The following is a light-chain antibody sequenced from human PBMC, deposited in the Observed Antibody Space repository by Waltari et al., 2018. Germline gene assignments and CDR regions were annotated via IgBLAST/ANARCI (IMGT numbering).Light chain of an antibody. J-gene: IGLJ3*02. Sequence: SALTQPRSVSVSPGQSVTISCTGTTSDVGGYNYVSWYQHHPGKAPKLMIFDVTQRPSGVPDRFSGSKSANTASLTISGLQAEDEADYYCCSFAGTYTWVFGGGTKVTVL. CDR1: TSDVGGYNY. CDR2: DVT. V-gene: IGLV2-11*01. CDR3: CSFAGTYTWV.